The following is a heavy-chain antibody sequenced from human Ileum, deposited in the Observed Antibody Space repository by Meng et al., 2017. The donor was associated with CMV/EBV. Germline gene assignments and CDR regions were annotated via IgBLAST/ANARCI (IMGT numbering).Heavy chain of an antibody. J-gene: IGHJ6*02. CDR1: GFTFSNYA. V-gene: IGHV3-23*01. D-gene: IGHD2-2*01. CDR2: ISGSGGST. Sequence: GGSLRLSCAASGFTFSNYAMHWVRQAPGKGLEWVSAISGSGGSTYYADSVKGRFTISRDNSKNTLYLQMNSLRAEDTAVYYCAKGGGSTSWAEYGMDVWGQGTTVTVSS. CDR3: AKGGGSTSWAEYGMDV.